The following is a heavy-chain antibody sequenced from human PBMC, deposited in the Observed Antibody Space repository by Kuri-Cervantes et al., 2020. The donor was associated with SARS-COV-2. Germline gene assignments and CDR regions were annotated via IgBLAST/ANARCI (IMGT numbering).Heavy chain of an antibody. CDR1: GGSFSGYY. J-gene: IGHJ4*02. V-gene: IGHV4-34*01. CDR3: ASVPGIGYYFDY. Sequence: SETLSLTFAVYGGSFSGYYWSWIRQPPGKGLEWIGEINHSGSTNYNPSLKSRVTISVDTSKNQFSLKLSSVTAADTAVYYCASVPGIGYYFDYWGQGTLVTVSS. D-gene: IGHD3-10*01. CDR2: INHSGST.